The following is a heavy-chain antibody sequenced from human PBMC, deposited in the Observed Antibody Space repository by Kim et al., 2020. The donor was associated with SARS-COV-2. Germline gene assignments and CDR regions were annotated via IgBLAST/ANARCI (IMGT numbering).Heavy chain of an antibody. CDR2: FDPEDGET. CDR3: ATGDYGDSRFDY. CDR1: GYTLTELS. J-gene: IGHJ4*02. Sequence: ASVKVSCKVSGYTLTELSMHWVRQAPGKGLEWMGGFDPEDGETIYAQKFQGRVTMTEDTSTDTAYMELSSLRSEDTAVYYCATGDYGDSRFDYWGQGTLVTVSS. V-gene: IGHV1-24*01. D-gene: IGHD4-17*01.